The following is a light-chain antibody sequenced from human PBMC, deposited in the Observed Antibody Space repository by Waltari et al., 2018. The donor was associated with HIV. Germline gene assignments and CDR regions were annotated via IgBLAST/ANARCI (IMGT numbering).Light chain of an antibody. CDR3: QQYFSPPPLT. J-gene: IGKJ4*01. Sequence: DIQMTQSPSSLSASVGDRVTITCRASQSISNSLAWYQQKPGKAPKLLLYAASRLESGVPSRFSGSRSGTDYALTSSSLQPEDFAVYYCQQYFSPPPLTFGGGTKVEIK. V-gene: IGKV1-NL1*01. CDR1: QSISNS. CDR2: AAS.